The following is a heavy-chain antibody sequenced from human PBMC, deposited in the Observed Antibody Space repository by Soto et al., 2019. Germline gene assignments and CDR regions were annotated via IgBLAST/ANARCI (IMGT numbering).Heavy chain of an antibody. CDR3: ARVFGSSGYYYFDY. Sequence: SETLSLTCTVSGGSISTYYWSWIRQPPGKGLEWIGYIYYSGSTNYNPSLKSRVTISVDTSKNQFSLRLSSVTAADTAVYYCARVFGSSGYYYFDYWGQGTLVTVSS. D-gene: IGHD3-22*01. J-gene: IGHJ4*02. CDR2: IYYSGST. CDR1: GGSISTYY. V-gene: IGHV4-59*12.